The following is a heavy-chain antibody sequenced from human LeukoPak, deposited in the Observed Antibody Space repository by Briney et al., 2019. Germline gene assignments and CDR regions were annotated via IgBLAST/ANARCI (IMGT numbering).Heavy chain of an antibody. CDR2: INPNSGGT. Sequence: ASVKVPCKASGGTFSSYAISWVRQAPGQGLEWMGWINPNSGGTNYAQKFQGRVTVTRDTSISTAYMDLSRLRSDDTAVYYCARDHGVHYYLDVWGKGTTVTISS. J-gene: IGHJ6*03. D-gene: IGHD3-10*01. CDR1: GGTFSSYA. V-gene: IGHV1-2*02. CDR3: ARDHGVHYYLDV.